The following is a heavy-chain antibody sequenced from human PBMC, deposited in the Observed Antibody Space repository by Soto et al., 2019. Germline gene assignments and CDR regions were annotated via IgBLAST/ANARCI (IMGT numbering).Heavy chain of an antibody. CDR2: INSDGSST. CDR3: ARLAVAGAFDI. Sequence: GGSLRLSCTASGFTFSSYWMYWVRQAPGKGLVWVSRINSDGSSTSYADSVKGRFTISRDNAKNTLYLQMNSLRAEDTAVYYCARLAVAGAFDIWGQGTMVTVSS. J-gene: IGHJ3*02. V-gene: IGHV3-74*01. D-gene: IGHD6-19*01. CDR1: GFTFSSYW.